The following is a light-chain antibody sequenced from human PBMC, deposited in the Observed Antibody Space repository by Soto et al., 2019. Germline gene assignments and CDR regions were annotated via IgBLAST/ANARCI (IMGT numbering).Light chain of an antibody. V-gene: IGKV1-39*01. Sequence: DIQITQSPSSLSASVGDRVTITCRASQSISSYLNWYQQKPGKAPKLLIYAASSLQSGVPSRFSGSGSGTDFTLTISSLQPEDFATYYCQQSYSTPWTVGQGTKVDIK. CDR1: QSISSY. J-gene: IGKJ1*01. CDR3: QQSYSTPWT. CDR2: AAS.